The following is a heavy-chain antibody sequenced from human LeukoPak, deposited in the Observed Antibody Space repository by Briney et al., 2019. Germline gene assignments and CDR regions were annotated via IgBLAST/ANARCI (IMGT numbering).Heavy chain of an antibody. J-gene: IGHJ4*02. D-gene: IGHD4-17*01. CDR1: GGSFSGYY. CDR3: ARDDYGDHAPFDY. V-gene: IGHV4-34*01. Sequence: KPSETLSLTCAVYGGSFSGYYWSWLRQPPGKGLEWIGEINHSGSTNYNPSRKSRVTISVDTSKNQFSLKLSSVTAADTAVYYCARDDYGDHAPFDYWGQGTLVTVSS. CDR2: INHSGST.